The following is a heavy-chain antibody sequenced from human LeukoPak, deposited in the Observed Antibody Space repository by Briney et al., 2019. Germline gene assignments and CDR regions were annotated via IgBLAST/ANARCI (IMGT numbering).Heavy chain of an antibody. Sequence: GGSLRLSCTASGFSFSGHWMHWARHLPGKGLVWVSRISPTGSTTSYADSVKGRFTVSRDNAKNTLYLQVNNLRAEDTAVYYCARGPNSNWSGLDFWGQGTLLTVTS. CDR2: ISPTGSTT. D-gene: IGHD6-6*01. CDR1: GFSFSGHW. CDR3: ARGPNSNWSGLDF. J-gene: IGHJ4*02. V-gene: IGHV3-74*01.